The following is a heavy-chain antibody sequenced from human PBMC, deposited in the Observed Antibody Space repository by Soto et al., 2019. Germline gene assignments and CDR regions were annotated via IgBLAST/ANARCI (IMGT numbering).Heavy chain of an antibody. CDR3: AKTPIFVSTPTVK. D-gene: IGHD5-18*01. V-gene: IGHV3-23*01. J-gene: IGHJ4*02. CDR1: GFTFSTYA. Sequence: HPGGSLRLSCAASGFTFSTYAMSWVRQAPGKGLEWVSCISGSGSGTYYADSVKGRFTISRDNSKNTLYLQMNSLRAEDTAIYYCAKTPIFVSTPTVKWAQGTLVTVSS. CDR2: ISGSGSGT.